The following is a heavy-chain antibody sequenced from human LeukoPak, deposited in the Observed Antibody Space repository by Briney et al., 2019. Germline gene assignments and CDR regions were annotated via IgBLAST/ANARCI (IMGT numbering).Heavy chain of an antibody. Sequence: ASVKVSSKASGYTFTGYYMHWVRQAPGQGLEWMGWINPNSGGTNYAQKFQGRVTMTRDTSISTVYMDLSSLTSDDTAVYSCVREDSGLDYFDNWGQGTLVTVSS. CDR3: VREDSGLDYFDN. CDR1: GYTFTGYY. J-gene: IGHJ4*02. CDR2: INPNSGGT. V-gene: IGHV1-2*02. D-gene: IGHD2-21*01.